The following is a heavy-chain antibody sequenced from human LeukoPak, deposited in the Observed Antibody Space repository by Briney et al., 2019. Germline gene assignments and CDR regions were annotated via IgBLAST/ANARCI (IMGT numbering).Heavy chain of an antibody. J-gene: IGHJ3*02. CDR3: AKAQWELRNDDTFDI. V-gene: IGHV3-30*18. D-gene: IGHD1-26*01. CDR1: GFTFSSYG. CDR2: ISYDGSNK. Sequence: GGSLRLSCAASGFTFSSYGMHWVRQAPGKGLDWVAVISYDGSNKYYADSVKGRFTISRDNSKNTLYLQMNSLRAEDTAVYYCAKAQWELRNDDTFDIWGQGTMATVSS.